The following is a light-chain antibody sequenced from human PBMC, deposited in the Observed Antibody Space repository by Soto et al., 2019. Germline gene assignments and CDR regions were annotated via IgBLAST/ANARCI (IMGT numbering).Light chain of an antibody. Sequence: DIQMIQSPSSLSASVGDRVTITCQASQEISKYLNWYQQKPGKAPKLLIYDASNLERGVPSRISGRGSGTDFTFTISSLQPEDFATYYCQQYDHLPRTFGRGTKVEIK. CDR2: DAS. J-gene: IGKJ1*01. V-gene: IGKV1-33*01. CDR3: QQYDHLPRT. CDR1: QEISKY.